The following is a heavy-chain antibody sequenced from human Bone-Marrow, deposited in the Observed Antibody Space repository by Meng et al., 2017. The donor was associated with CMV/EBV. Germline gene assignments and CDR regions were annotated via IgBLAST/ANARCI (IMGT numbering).Heavy chain of an antibody. CDR1: GGSISSSSYY. J-gene: IGHJ3*02. CDR3: ATDFWSGSDAFDI. Sequence: SETLSLTCTASGGSISSSSYYWGWIRQPPGKGLEWIGSIYYNGSTYYNPSLKSRVTISVDTSKNQFSLKLSSVTAADTAVYYCATDFWSGSDAFDILGQGTMVTVSS. CDR2: IYYNGST. V-gene: IGHV4-39*07. D-gene: IGHD3-3*01.